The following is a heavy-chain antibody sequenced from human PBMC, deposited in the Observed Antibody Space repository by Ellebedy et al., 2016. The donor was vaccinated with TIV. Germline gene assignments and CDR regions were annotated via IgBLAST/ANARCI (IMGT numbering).Heavy chain of an antibody. CDR2: INPNSGGT. CDR1: GYTFTDYY. V-gene: IGHV1-2*02. D-gene: IGHD6-13*01. CDR3: ARYISEYTSSWFNWFDP. J-gene: IGHJ5*02. Sequence: AASVKVSCKASGYTFTDYYVHWVRRAPGQGLEWMGWINPNSGGTIYAQKFQGRVTMTRDTSISTAYMELSRLKSDDTAVYYCARYISEYTSSWFNWFDPWGQGTLVTVSS.